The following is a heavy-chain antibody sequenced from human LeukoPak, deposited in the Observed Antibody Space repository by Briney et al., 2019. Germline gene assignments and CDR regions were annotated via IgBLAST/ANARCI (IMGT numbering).Heavy chain of an antibody. CDR1: GGSISSYY. Sequence: SETLSLTCTVSGGSISSYYWSWIRQPPGKGLEWIGYIYYSGSTNYNPSLKSRVTISVGTSKNQFSLKLSSVTAADTAVYYCARDRNYDSSGYQNWFDPWGQGTLVTVSS. D-gene: IGHD3-22*01. J-gene: IGHJ5*02. CDR3: ARDRNYDSSGYQNWFDP. V-gene: IGHV4-59*01. CDR2: IYYSGST.